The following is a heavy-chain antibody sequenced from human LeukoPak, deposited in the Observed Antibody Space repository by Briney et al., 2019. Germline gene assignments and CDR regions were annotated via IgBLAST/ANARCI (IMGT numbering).Heavy chain of an antibody. CDR3: AKDPVARSRSSPRDY. CDR2: ISHDGSNE. CDR1: GISLSGYG. D-gene: IGHD6-6*01. V-gene: IGHV3-30*18. Sequence: PGGSLRLSCVGSGISLSGYGMHWVRQAPGKGLEWVALISHDGSNEYHADSVKGRFTISRDNSKNTLYLQMNSLRAEDTAVYYCAKDPVARSRSSPRDYWGQGTLVTVSP. J-gene: IGHJ4*02.